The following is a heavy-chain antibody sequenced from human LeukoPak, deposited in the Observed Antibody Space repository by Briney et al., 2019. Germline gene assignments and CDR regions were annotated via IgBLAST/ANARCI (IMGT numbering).Heavy chain of an antibody. CDR1: GYTLTELS. CDR3: ATGAPITMVRGVIKRAYYFDY. D-gene: IGHD3-10*01. V-gene: IGHV1-24*01. J-gene: IGHJ4*02. Sequence: GASVKVSCKVSGYTLTELSMHWVRQAPGKGLEWMGGFDPEDGETIYAQKFQGRVTMTEDTSTDTAYMELSSLRSEDTAVYYCATGAPITMVRGVIKRAYYFDYWGQGTLVTVSS. CDR2: FDPEDGET.